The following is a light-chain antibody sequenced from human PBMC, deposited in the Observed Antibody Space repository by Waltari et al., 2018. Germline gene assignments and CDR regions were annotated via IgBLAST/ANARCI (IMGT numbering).Light chain of an antibody. CDR1: QSVRTN. CDR3: QQYYVWPPIT. Sequence: VLLTQSPASLSVSPGDTVILSCRASQSVRTNLVWYQQKAGQAPRTLIYGASTRASGVPSRFSGSGSETDFTLIISSLQSEDAAVYFCQQYYVWPPITFGGRTKLEI. J-gene: IGKJ4*01. CDR2: GAS. V-gene: IGKV3-15*01.